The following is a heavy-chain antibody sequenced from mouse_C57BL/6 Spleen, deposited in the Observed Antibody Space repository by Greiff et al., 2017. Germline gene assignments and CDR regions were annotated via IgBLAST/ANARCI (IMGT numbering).Heavy chain of an antibody. Sequence: QVQLQQSGAELARPWASVKLSCKASGYTFTSYGISWVKQRTGQGLEWIGEIYPRSGNTYYNEKFKGKATLTADKSSSTAYMELRSLTSEDSAVYFCARGDYGNYDAMDYWGQGTSVTVSS. V-gene: IGHV1-81*01. CDR2: IYPRSGNT. J-gene: IGHJ4*01. D-gene: IGHD2-1*01. CDR3: ARGDYGNYDAMDY. CDR1: GYTFTSYG.